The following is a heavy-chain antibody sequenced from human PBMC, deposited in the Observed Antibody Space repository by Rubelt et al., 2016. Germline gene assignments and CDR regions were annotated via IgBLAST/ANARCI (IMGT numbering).Heavy chain of an antibody. J-gene: IGHJ4*02. CDR3: ARHEYYSGSFYEGTAVDY. CDR2: SSYSGSP. CDR1: GGSISSYY. D-gene: IGHD1-26*01. V-gene: IGHV4-59*08. Sequence: QVQLQESGPGLVKPSETLSPTCTVSGGSISSYYWGWIRQPPGKGLEWMGYSSYSGSPTSNPPLKSHVPISLTPSKNQSGLKLSAWTAADTDVYYCARHEYYSGSFYEGTAVDYWGQGTLVTVSA.